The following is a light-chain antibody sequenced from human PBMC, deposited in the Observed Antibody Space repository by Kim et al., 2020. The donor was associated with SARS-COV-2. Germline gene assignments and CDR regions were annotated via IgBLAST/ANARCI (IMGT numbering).Light chain of an antibody. CDR2: DAS. Sequence: PGESATLSCRASQSVGTYLAWYQQKPGQAPRLLIYDASKRATGIPARFRGSGSGTDFTLTIGTLEPEDSAVYYCQQRGNFGQGTRLEIK. CDR1: QSVGTY. V-gene: IGKV3-11*01. J-gene: IGKJ5*01. CDR3: QQRGN.